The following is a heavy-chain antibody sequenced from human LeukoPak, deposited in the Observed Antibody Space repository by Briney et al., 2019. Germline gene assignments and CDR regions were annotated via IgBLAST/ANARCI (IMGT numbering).Heavy chain of an antibody. J-gene: IGHJ4*02. D-gene: IGHD2-2*01. CDR1: GYSFTSYW. V-gene: IGHV5-51*01. CDR2: IYPGDSDT. CDR3: ARQGPYCSSTSCPFDY. Sequence: GESLKISCKGSGYSFTSYWIGWVRQMPGKGLEWMGIIYPGDSDTRYSPSFQGQVTISADKSISTAYLQWSSLKASDTAMYYCARQGPYCSSTSCPFDYWGQGTLVTVSS.